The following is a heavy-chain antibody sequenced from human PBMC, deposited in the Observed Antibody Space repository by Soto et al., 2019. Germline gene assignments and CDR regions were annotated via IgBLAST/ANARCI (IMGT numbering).Heavy chain of an antibody. Sequence: SETLSLTCTVSGGSISSNYWTWIRQPPGKGLEWIGYVYYSGSTYYNPSLKSRVTISVDTSKNQFSLKLSSVTAADTAVYYCARVVSYYDSSGYPNWFDPWGQGTLVTVSS. CDR3: ARVVSYYDSSGYPNWFDP. D-gene: IGHD3-22*01. J-gene: IGHJ5*02. CDR1: GGSISSNY. CDR2: VYYSGST. V-gene: IGHV4-59*08.